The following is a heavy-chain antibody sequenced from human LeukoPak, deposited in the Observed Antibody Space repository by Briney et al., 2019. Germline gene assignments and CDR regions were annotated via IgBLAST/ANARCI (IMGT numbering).Heavy chain of an antibody. CDR1: GGSFSGYY. V-gene: IGHV4-34*01. CDR2: INHSGST. CDR3: ARGGRYYDSSGYYRQKQRYYFDY. Sequence: SETLSLTCAVYGGSFSGYYWSWIRQPPGKGLEWIVEINHSGSTNYNPSLKSRVTISVDTSKIQFSLKLGSMTAADTAEYYCARGGRYYDSSGYYRQKQRYYFDYWGQGTLVIVSS. J-gene: IGHJ4*01. D-gene: IGHD3-22*01.